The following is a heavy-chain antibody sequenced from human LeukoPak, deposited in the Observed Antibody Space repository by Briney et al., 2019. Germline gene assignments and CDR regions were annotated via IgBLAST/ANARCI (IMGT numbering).Heavy chain of an antibody. J-gene: IGHJ4*02. V-gene: IGHV4-4*07. D-gene: IGHD3-22*01. CDR2: IYTSGST. Sequence: SETLSLTCTVSGGSISSYYWSWMRQPAGKGLEWIGHIYTSGSTNFNPSLKSRVIMSVDTSKNQFSLNLTSVTAADTAVYYCAKDSSGYYFKYWGQGTLVTVSS. CDR3: AKDSSGYYFKY. CDR1: GGSISSYY.